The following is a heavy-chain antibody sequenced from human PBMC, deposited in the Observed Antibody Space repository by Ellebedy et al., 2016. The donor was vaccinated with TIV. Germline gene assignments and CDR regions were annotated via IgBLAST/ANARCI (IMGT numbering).Heavy chain of an antibody. CDR3: ARVTLWYFDL. D-gene: IGHD3-16*01. Sequence: AASVKVSCKASGCTFSSYAISLVRQAPGQGLEWMGRIIPILGIANYAQKFQGRVTITADKSTSTAYMELSSLRSEDTAVYYCARVTLWYFDLWGRGTLVTVSS. J-gene: IGHJ2*01. CDR2: IIPILGIA. CDR1: GCTFSSYA. V-gene: IGHV1-69*04.